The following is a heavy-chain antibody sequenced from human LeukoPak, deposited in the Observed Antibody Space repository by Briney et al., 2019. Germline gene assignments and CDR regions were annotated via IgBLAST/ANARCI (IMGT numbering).Heavy chain of an antibody. Sequence: ASVKVSCKASGYTFTSYGINWVRQAPGQGPEWMGWISAYNGNTKYAQNLQGRVTMTTDTSTSTAHMELRSLRSDDTAVYYCTRDLPYSSSWESIDYWGQGTLVTVSS. D-gene: IGHD6-13*01. J-gene: IGHJ4*02. CDR3: TRDLPYSSSWESIDY. CDR1: GYTFTSYG. V-gene: IGHV1-18*01. CDR2: ISAYNGNT.